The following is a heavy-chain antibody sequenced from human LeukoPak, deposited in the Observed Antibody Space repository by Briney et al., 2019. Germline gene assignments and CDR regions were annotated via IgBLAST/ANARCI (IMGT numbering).Heavy chain of an antibody. CDR3: AREILAASKTLTY. D-gene: IGHD5-18*01. V-gene: IGHV3-74*01. CDR2: INDDGSFT. Sequence: PGGSLRLSCAASGFTFSNYWMHWVRQVPGKGLVWVSRINDDGSFTTYADSVKGRFSISRDNAKNTLYLQMNSLRAEDTAVHYCAREILAASKTLTYWGQGSLITVSS. J-gene: IGHJ4*02. CDR1: GFTFSNYW.